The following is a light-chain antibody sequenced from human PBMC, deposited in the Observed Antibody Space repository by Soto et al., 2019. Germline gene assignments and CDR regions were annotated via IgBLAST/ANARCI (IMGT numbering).Light chain of an antibody. V-gene: IGKV1-12*01. CDR3: QQGYNFPRA. J-gene: IGKJ1*01. Sequence: DVQITESPSSISASVGDRVTITCRASQPISSWLAWYQQVPGQAPYLLIYPASTLQSGVPSRFSGSGSGTDFTLTISSLQPEDFATYYCQQGYNFPRAFGQGTKVDIK. CDR1: QPISSW. CDR2: PAS.